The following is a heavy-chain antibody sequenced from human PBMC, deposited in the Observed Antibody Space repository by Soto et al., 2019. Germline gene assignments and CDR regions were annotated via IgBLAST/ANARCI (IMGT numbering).Heavy chain of an antibody. Sequence: ASVKVSCKASGYTFTGYYMHWVRQAPGQGLEWMGWINPNSGGTNYAQKFQGWVTMTRDTSISTAYMELSRLRSDDTAVYYCARDLSAAAGNWFDPWGQGTLVTGSS. CDR2: INPNSGGT. D-gene: IGHD6-13*01. V-gene: IGHV1-2*04. CDR3: ARDLSAAAGNWFDP. CDR1: GYTFTGYY. J-gene: IGHJ5*02.